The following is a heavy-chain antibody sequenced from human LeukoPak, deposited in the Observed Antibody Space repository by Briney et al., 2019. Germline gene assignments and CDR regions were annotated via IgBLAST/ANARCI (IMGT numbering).Heavy chain of an antibody. V-gene: IGHV5-51*01. Sequence: GESLKISRKGSGYTFSNYYIAWVRQAPGKGLEWMGIIYVGDSETKYSPSFQGQVTISADKSLTTAYLQWSSLKASDSAMYYCARVHLSSSFDSWGQGTLVTVSS. CDR2: IYVGDSET. CDR3: ARVHLSSSFDS. D-gene: IGHD3-10*01. CDR1: GYTFSNYY. J-gene: IGHJ4*02.